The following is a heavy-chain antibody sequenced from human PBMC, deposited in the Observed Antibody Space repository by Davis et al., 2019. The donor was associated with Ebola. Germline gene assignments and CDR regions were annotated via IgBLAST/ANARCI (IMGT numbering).Heavy chain of an antibody. J-gene: IGHJ4*02. CDR2: VSTNGNT. CDR3: ARDPIKSYYYDSMEDY. V-gene: IGHV4-4*07. Sequence: PSETLSLTCTVSGISISPYYWSWIRQPAGKGLEWIGRVSTNGNTNYNPSLKSRVTMSGDSSKNQFSLRLSSVTAADTAVYYCARDPIKSYYYDSMEDYWGQGTLVTVSS. D-gene: IGHD3-22*01. CDR1: GISISPYY.